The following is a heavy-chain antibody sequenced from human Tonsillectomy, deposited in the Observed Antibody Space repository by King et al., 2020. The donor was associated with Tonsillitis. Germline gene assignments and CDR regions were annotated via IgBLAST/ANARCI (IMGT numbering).Heavy chain of an antibody. CDR2: ISSSSSYI. CDR3: ARDFLGGYYGSWSYYHRPPAPKPHSQTNGFDP. J-gene: IGHJ5*02. D-gene: IGHD3-10*01. CDR1: GFTFSSYS. V-gene: IGHV3-21*01. Sequence: VQLVESGGGLVKPGGSLRLSCAASGFTFSSYSMNWVRQAPGKGLEWVSSISSSSSYIYYADSVKGRFTISRDNAKNSLYLQMNSLRAEDTAVYYCARDFLGGYYGSWSYYHRPPAPKPHSQTNGFDPWGQGTLVTVSS.